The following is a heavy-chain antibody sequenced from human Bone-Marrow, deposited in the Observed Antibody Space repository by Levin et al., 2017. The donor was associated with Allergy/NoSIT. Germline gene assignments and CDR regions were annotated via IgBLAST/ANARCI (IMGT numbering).Heavy chain of an antibody. V-gene: IGHV3-33*01. CDR2: IWYDGGNK. Sequence: GESLKISCATSGFIFSDYGMHWVRQAPGKGLEWVTLIWYDGGNKYYADSVKGRFTISRDNSKNTVYLQMDSLRVEDTAVYYCARAPEKSSGWELEFWGQGTLVTVSS. J-gene: IGHJ4*02. D-gene: IGHD6-19*01. CDR3: ARAPEKSSGWELEF. CDR1: GFIFSDYG.